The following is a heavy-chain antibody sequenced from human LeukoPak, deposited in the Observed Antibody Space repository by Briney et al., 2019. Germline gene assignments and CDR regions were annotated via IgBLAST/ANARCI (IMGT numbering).Heavy chain of an antibody. Sequence: SETLSLTCAVYGGSFSGYYWSWIRQPPGKELEWIGEINHSGSTNYNPSLKSRVTISVDTSKNQFSLKLSSVTAADTAVYYCAREREDIVVVVAATPVHAFDIWGQGTMVTVSS. V-gene: IGHV4-34*01. CDR2: INHSGST. CDR3: AREREDIVVVVAATPVHAFDI. CDR1: GGSFSGYY. J-gene: IGHJ3*02. D-gene: IGHD2-15*01.